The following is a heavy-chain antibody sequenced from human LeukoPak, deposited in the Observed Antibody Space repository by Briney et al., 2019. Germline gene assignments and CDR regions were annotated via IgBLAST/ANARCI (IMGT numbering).Heavy chain of an antibody. V-gene: IGHV1-2*02. J-gene: IGHJ4*02. CDR1: GYTFTGYY. D-gene: IGHD3-22*01. CDR3: ARSPPRSYYDSSGYTQLSEYPIDY. CDR2: INPNSGGT. Sequence: ASVKVSCKASGYTFTGYYMHWVRQAPGQGLEWMGWINPNSGGTNYAQKFQGRVTMTRDTSISTAYMELSRLRSDDTAVYYCARSPPRSYYDSSGYTQLSEYPIDYWGQGTLVTVSS.